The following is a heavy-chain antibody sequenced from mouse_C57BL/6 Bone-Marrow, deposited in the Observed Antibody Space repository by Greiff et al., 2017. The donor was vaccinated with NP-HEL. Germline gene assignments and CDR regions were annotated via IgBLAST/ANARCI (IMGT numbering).Heavy chain of an antibody. J-gene: IGHJ4*01. CDR2: IYPVSGET. CDR3: GRTIYSNYVLGDY. V-gene: IGHV1-11*01. D-gene: IGHD2-5*01. CDR1: DYTFTDHI. Sequence: LMESGAELASPGASVTLSCKASDYTFTDHIMNWVKKRPGQGLEWIGRIYPVSGETNYNQKFMGKATFSVDRSSSTVYMVLNSLTSEDPAVYYCGRTIYSNYVLGDYWGQGTSVTVSS.